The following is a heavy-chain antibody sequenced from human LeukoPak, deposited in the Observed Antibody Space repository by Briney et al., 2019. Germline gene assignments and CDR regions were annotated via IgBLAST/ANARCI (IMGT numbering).Heavy chain of an antibody. J-gene: IGHJ3*02. CDR1: EFSFNDYS. CDR2: ITSGSTFI. D-gene: IGHD2-15*01. CDR3: ARGAPLEFGGDAFDI. V-gene: IGHV3-21*01. Sequence: SGGSLRRSCAASEFSFNDYSMSWVRQAPGQGLEWVSSITSGSTFIYYAVSVRGRFTISRDNAKNSLYLQMNSLRAEDTAVYYCARGAPLEFGGDAFDIWGQGTMVTVSS.